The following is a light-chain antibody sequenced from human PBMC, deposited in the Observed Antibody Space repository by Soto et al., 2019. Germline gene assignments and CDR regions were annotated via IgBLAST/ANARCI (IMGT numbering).Light chain of an antibody. CDR1: QGISSY. V-gene: IGKV1-8*01. CDR2: AAS. Sequence: AIRMTQSPSSFSASPGDRVTITCRASQGISSYLAWYQQKPGKAPKLLIYAASTLQSGVPSRFSGSGSGTDFTLTISCLQSEDFATYYYQQYYSYPLTFGGGTKVEIK. CDR3: QQYYSYPLT. J-gene: IGKJ4*01.